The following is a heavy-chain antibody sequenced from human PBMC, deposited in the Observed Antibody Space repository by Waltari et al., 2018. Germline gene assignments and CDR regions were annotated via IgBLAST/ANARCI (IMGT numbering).Heavy chain of an antibody. D-gene: IGHD4-4*01. V-gene: IGHV4-61*09. CDR3: ARSGTTASDY. CDR1: GGSISSGRYY. J-gene: IGHJ4*02. CDR2: IYTSGST. Sequence: QVQLQESGPGLVKPSQTLSLTCTVSGGSISSGRYYWSWIRQPAGKGLEWIGYIYTSGSTNYNPSLKSRVTISVDTSKNQFSLKLSSVTAADTAVYYCARSGTTASDYWGQGTLVTVSS.